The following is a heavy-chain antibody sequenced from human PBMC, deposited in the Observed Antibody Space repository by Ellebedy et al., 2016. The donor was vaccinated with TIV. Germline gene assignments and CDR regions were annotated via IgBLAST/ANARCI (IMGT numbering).Heavy chain of an antibody. D-gene: IGHD3-10*01. V-gene: IGHV3-13*01. J-gene: IGHJ3*02. CDR3: TRGGALLSFGEFHDAFDI. Sequence: GESLKISCAASGFSLTGSDLHWVRRPTGKGLEWVSASGAAGDTYYPDSVRGRFTISRESAKNSFYLQMSSLRAEDTALYYCTRGGALLSFGEFHDAFDIWGQGTMVTVSS. CDR1: GFSLTGSD. CDR2: SGAAGDT.